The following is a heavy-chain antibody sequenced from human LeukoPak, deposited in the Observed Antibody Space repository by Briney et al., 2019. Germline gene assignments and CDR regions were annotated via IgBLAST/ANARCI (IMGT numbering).Heavy chain of an antibody. Sequence: GGSLRPSCAASGFTFSTYAVNWVRQAPGKGLEWVSANSSSGGATYYADSVKARFSISRDNSKSTLYLRMNSVRAEDTAIYFCAKDRNAWPTNFDSWGQGTLVTVSA. CDR1: GFTFSTYA. D-gene: IGHD5-24*01. CDR3: AKDRNAWPTNFDS. CDR2: NSSSGGAT. V-gene: IGHV3-23*01. J-gene: IGHJ4*02.